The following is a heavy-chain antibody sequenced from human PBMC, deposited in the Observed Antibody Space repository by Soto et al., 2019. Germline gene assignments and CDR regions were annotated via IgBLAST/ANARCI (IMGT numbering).Heavy chain of an antibody. D-gene: IGHD3-3*01. CDR3: ARGSARYYDFWSGYQGTYYYYGMDV. J-gene: IGHJ6*02. V-gene: IGHV4-34*01. CDR2: INHSGSI. Sequence: SETLSLTCAVYGGSFSGYYWSWIRQPPGKGLEWIGEINHSGSINYNPSLKSRVTISVDTSKKQVSLKLSSVTAADTAVYYCARGSARYYDFWSGYQGTYYYYGMDVWGQGTTVTVSS. CDR1: GGSFSGYY.